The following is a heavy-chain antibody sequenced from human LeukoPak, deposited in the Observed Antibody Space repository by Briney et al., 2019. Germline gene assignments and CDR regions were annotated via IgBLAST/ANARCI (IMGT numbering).Heavy chain of an antibody. D-gene: IGHD6-13*01. CDR2: ISSSSSYI. J-gene: IGHJ4*02. Sequence: GGSLRLSCAASGFTFSSYSMNWVRQAPGKGLEWVSSISSSSSYIYCADSVKGRFTISRDNAKNSLYLRMNSLRAEDTAVYYCARAQELADFDYWGQGTLVTVSS. V-gene: IGHV3-21*01. CDR3: ARAQELADFDY. CDR1: GFTFSSYS.